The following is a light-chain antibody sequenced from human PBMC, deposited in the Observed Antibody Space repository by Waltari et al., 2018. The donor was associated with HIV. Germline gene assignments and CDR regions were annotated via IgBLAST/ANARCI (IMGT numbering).Light chain of an antibody. V-gene: IGLV1-47*01. Sequence: QSVVTQPPSASGTPGQRVTISCSGSSSNIGSNYLYLYQQVPGTAPKVLIYRSTQRPSGVPDRFSGSKSGTSASLAISGLRSEDEADYYCAAWDDSLSGPVFGGGTKLTVL. CDR2: RST. CDR1: SSNIGSNY. CDR3: AAWDDSLSGPV. J-gene: IGLJ3*02.